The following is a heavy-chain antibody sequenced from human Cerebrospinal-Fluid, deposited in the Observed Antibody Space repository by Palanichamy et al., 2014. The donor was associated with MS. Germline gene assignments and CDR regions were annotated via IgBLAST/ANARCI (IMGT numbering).Heavy chain of an antibody. CDR1: GFTFNNYA. D-gene: IGHD3-22*01. CDR3: AKHGGSGYYSAPYYFDH. CDR2: ISASGATT. Sequence: EVQLLESGGGLVQPGGSLRLSCVVSGFTFNNYAMNWVRQAPGKGLEWVSVISASGATTEYADSVKGRFTISRDNSQNTLYLQMNSLRAEDTAVYYCAKHGGSGYYSAPYYFDHWGQGTLVTVSS. V-gene: IGHV3-23*01. J-gene: IGHJ4*02.